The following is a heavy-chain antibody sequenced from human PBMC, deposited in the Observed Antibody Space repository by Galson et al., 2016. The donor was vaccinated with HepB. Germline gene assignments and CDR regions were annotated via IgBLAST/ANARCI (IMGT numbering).Heavy chain of an antibody. V-gene: IGHV4-4*02. Sequence: SETLSLTCAVSGGSVSRSNWWTWVRQPPGKGLEWIGEIYHSGDTNYSPSLKSRLTISLDNSKNQISLRLTSVTAADPAVYYCANNLRFLECFYTYYGFDIWGHGTMVTVSA. D-gene: IGHD3-3*01. CDR1: GGSVSRSNW. J-gene: IGHJ3*02. CDR2: IYHSGDT. CDR3: ANNLRFLECFYTYYGFDI.